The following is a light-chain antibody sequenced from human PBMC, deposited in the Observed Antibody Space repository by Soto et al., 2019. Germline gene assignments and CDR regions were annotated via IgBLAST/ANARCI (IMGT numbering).Light chain of an antibody. CDR1: QSISSW. CDR3: RNFYIRT. V-gene: IGKV1-5*01. Sequence: DIQMTQSPSTLSSSVGDRVTISCRASQSISSWLAWYQQKPGQAPRLLIYDASSLESGVPSRFSGSGSGTKFTLSSICLQHDAVSTYHRRNFYIRTFGQGTKVEIK. J-gene: IGKJ1*01. CDR2: DAS.